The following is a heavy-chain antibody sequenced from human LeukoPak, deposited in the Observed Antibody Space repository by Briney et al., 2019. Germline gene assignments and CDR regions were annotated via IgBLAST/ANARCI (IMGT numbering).Heavy chain of an antibody. CDR2: ISYDGSNK. D-gene: IGHD3-22*01. J-gene: IGHJ3*02. Sequence: GSLRLSCAVSGFTFSSYAMHWVRQAPGKGLEWVAVISYDGSNKYYADSVKGRFTISRDNSKNTLYLQMNSLRAEDTAVHYCARDLLYNSSGYFSNAFDIWGQGTMVTVSS. CDR3: ARDLLYNSSGYFSNAFDI. V-gene: IGHV3-30*01. CDR1: GFTFSSYA.